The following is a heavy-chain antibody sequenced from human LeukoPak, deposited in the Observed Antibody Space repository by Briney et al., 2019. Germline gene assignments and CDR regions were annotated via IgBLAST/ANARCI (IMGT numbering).Heavy chain of an antibody. J-gene: IGHJ3*02. CDR2: ISAYNGNT. CDR3: ARVGGQWPDDAFDI. D-gene: IGHD6-19*01. Sequence: ASVKVSCKASGYTFTSYGISWVRQAPGPGLEWMGWISAYNGNTNYAQKLQGRVTMTTDTSTSTAYMELRSLRSDDTAVYYCARVGGQWPDDAFDIWGQGTMVTVSS. V-gene: IGHV1-18*04. CDR1: GYTFTSYG.